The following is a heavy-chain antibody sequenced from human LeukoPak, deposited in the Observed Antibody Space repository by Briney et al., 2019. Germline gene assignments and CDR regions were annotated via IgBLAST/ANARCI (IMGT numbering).Heavy chain of an antibody. CDR3: ARDRDRRYFDY. Sequence: GRSLRLSCAASGFTFSSYAMHWVRQAPGKGLEWVAVISYDGSNKYYADSVKGRFTISRDNSKNTLYLQMNSLRAEDTAVYYCARDRDRRYFDYWGQGTLVTVSS. CDR1: GFTFSSYA. V-gene: IGHV3-30*04. J-gene: IGHJ4*02. D-gene: IGHD1-14*01. CDR2: ISYDGSNK.